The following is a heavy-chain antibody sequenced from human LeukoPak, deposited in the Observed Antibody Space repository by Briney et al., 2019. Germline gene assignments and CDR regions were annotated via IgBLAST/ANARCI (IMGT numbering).Heavy chain of an antibody. V-gene: IGHV4-39*01. CDR3: ASSPRMATSHFDY. Sequence: SETLSLTCTVSGGSIRSGNYYWRWIRQPPGKGLEWIGNIYYSGSNYCNPSLKNRVTTSVDTSENQFCLKLSSVTAADTAVYFCASSPRMATSHFDYWGQGTLVTVSS. CDR2: IYYSGSN. CDR1: GGSIRSGNYY. D-gene: IGHD5-24*01. J-gene: IGHJ4*02.